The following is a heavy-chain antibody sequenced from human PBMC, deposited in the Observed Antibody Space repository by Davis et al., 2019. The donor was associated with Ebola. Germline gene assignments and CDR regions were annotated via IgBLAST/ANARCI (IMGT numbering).Heavy chain of an antibody. CDR1: GFTFDDYA. CDR2: ISWNSGSI. D-gene: IGHD2-15*01. V-gene: IGHV3-9*01. J-gene: IGHJ4*02. CDR3: AKLGGYSGGSSTFDY. Sequence: PGGSLRLSCAASGFTFDDYAMHWVRQAPGKGLEWVSGISWNSGSIGYADSVKGRFTISRDNSKNTLYLQMNSLRAEDTAVYYCAKLGGYSGGSSTFDYWGQGTLVTVSS.